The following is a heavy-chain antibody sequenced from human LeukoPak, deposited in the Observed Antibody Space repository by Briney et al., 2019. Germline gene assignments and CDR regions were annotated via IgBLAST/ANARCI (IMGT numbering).Heavy chain of an antibody. J-gene: IGHJ4*02. Sequence: GGSLRLSCAASGFTFSSYAMHWVRQAPGKGLEWVSVIYTGGSTYYADSVKGRFTISRDNSKNTLYLQMNSLRAEDTAVYYCAREPDFWSGYHFWGQGTLVTVSS. CDR3: AREPDFWSGYHF. V-gene: IGHV3-53*01. CDR2: IYTGGST. CDR1: GFTFSSYA. D-gene: IGHD3-3*01.